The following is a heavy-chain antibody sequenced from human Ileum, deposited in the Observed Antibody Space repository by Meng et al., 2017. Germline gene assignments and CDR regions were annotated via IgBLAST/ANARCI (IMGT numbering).Heavy chain of an antibody. J-gene: IGHJ4*02. Sequence: QVQLVQSGIEVKKPGASVKVSCKPSGYTFTTFGISWVRQAPGQGLEWMGWIDPGNGNRNFAQKFQDRITLTTDTTTTTAYMELGSLRSDDTAIFYCARDRQWVFDYWGQGTLVTVSS. CDR3: ARDRQWVFDY. V-gene: IGHV1-18*01. D-gene: IGHD6-19*01. CDR1: GYTFTTFG. CDR2: IDPGNGNR.